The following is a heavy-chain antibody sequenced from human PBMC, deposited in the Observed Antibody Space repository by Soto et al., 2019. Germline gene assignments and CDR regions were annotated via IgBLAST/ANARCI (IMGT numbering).Heavy chain of an antibody. CDR2: ISAYNGNT. D-gene: IGHD3-10*01. V-gene: IGHV1-18*01. CDR3: ARNLWFGTYYYYGMDV. J-gene: IGHJ6*02. Sequence: ASVKVSCKASAYTFTNYGISWVRQAPGQGLEWMGWISAYNGNTNYAQKLQGRVTMTTDTSTSTAYMELRSLRSDDTAVYYCARNLWFGTYYYYGMDVWGQGTTVTVSS. CDR1: AYTFTNYG.